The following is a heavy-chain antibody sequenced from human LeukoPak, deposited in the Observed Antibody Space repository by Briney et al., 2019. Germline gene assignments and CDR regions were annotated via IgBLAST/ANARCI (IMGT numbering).Heavy chain of an antibody. CDR1: GFTFSDYY. D-gene: IGHD7-27*01. Sequence: GGSLRLSCAASGFTFSDYYMSWIRQVPGKGLEWVSYISSSSSTIYYADSVKGRFTISRDNAKNLLYLQMNSPRAEDTAVYYWAREGGNWGEGYFDYWGQGTLVTVSS. V-gene: IGHV3-11*01. CDR2: ISSSSSTI. CDR3: AREGGNWGEGYFDY. J-gene: IGHJ4*02.